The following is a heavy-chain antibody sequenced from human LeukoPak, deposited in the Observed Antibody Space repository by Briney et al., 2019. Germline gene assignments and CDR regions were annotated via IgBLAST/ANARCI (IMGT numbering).Heavy chain of an antibody. CDR3: ATASERYDYVWGSYRPPEY. CDR1: GFTFSSYE. D-gene: IGHD3-16*02. CDR2: ISSSGSTI. J-gene: IGHJ4*02. Sequence: PGGSLRLSCAASGFTFSSYEMNWVRQAPGKGLEWVSYISSSGSTIYYADSVKGRFTISRDNAKNSLYLQMNSLRAEDTAVYYCATASERYDYVWGSYRPPEYWGQGTLVTVPS. V-gene: IGHV3-48*03.